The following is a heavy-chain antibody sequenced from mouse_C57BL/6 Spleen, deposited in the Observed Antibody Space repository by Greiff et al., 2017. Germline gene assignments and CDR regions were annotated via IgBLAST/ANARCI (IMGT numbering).Heavy chain of an antibody. CDR3: ARHGGSIAFEY. CDR2: ISSGGSNT. Sequence: EVQGVESGGDLVKPGGSLKLSCAASGFTFSSYGMSWVRQTPDKRLEWVATISSGGSNTYYPDNVKGRFNISRDNAKNTLYLKMSSLKSEYTAMYYCARHGGSIAFEYWGQGTTLTVSS. V-gene: IGHV5-6*01. CDR1: GFTFSSYG. J-gene: IGHJ2*01. D-gene: IGHD1-1*01.